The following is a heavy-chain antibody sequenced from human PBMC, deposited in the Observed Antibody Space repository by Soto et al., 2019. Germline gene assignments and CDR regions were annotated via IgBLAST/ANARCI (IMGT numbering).Heavy chain of an antibody. CDR3: ARDGADILTGYYYYYGMDV. CDR1: GYTFTGYY. J-gene: IGHJ6*02. Sequence: ASVKVSCKASGYTFTGYYMHWVRQAPGQGLEWMGWINPNSGGTNYAQKFQGWVTMTRDTSISTAYMELSRLRSDDTAVYYCARDGADILTGYYYYYGMDVWGQGTTVTVSS. D-gene: IGHD3-9*01. V-gene: IGHV1-2*04. CDR2: INPNSGGT.